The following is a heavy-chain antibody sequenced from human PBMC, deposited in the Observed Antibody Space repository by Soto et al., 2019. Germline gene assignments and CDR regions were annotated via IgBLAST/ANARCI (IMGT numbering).Heavy chain of an antibody. D-gene: IGHD6-6*01. CDR3: VKDMFSSSSAATFDY. J-gene: IGHJ4*02. V-gene: IGHV3-9*01. CDR1: GFIFDDYA. CDR2: ISWQSGSI. Sequence: EVQLVESGGGLAQPGRSLRLSCAASGFIFDDYAMHWVRQAPGKGLEWVSGISWQSGSIRYADSVKGRFTISRDNAKNSLYLQMNSLRVEDTALYYCVKDMFSSSSAATFDYWGQGILVTVSS.